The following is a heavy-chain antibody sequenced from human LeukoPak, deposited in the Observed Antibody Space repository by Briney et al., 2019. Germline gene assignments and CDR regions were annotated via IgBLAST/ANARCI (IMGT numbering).Heavy chain of an antibody. V-gene: IGHV1-2*02. CDR3: ARESQYCSSTRCYYAMDV. J-gene: IGHJ6*02. Sequence: ASVKVSCQASGYPFTGHYVHWVRQAPGHGLEWMGWINPNNGVTNYAQKFQGRVTMTRDTSISTAYMELSRLRSDDTAVYYCARESQYCSSTRCYYAMDVWGQGTTVTVSS. CDR2: INPNNGVT. CDR1: GYPFTGHY. D-gene: IGHD2-2*01.